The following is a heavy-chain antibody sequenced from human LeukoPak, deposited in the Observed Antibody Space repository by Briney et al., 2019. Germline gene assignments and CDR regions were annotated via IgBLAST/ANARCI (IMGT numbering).Heavy chain of an antibody. CDR3: ARDRNTINWFYY. J-gene: IGHJ5*01. CDR1: GGSISSSTYH. Sequence: SETLSLTCTVSGGSISSSTYHWGWIRQPPGQGLEWIASMSYSGSTYYNPSLTSRVTLSVDTSKTQLSLKMTSVTAADTAVDYCARDRNTINWFYYWGQGTLVTVSS. V-gene: IGHV4-39*07. CDR2: MSYSGST. D-gene: IGHD1-14*01.